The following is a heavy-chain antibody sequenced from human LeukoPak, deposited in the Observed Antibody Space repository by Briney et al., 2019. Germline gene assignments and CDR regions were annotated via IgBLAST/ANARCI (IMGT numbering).Heavy chain of an antibody. CDR3: ARSSYDYGGIEGPFDY. Sequence: GGSLRLSCAASGFTLTYYAMHWVRQAPGKGLEWVAVTSYDGNKKYYADSVKGRFTISRDSSRNTLYLQMSSLRAEDTAVYYCARSSYDYGGIEGPFDYWGQGTLVTVSS. CDR2: TSYDGNKK. CDR1: GFTLTYYA. D-gene: IGHD4-23*01. J-gene: IGHJ4*02. V-gene: IGHV3-30*15.